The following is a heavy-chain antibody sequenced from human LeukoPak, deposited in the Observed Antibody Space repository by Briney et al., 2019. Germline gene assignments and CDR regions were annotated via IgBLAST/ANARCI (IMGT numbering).Heavy chain of an antibody. CDR1: GFTFSSYE. D-gene: IGHD5-12*01. V-gene: IGHV3-48*03. CDR2: ISSSGSTI. CDR3: AREVSGYDFGY. J-gene: IGHJ4*02. Sequence: GGSLRLSCAASGFTFSSYEMNWVRLAPGKGLEWVSYISSSGSTIYYADSVRGRFTISRDNAKNSLYLQMNSLRAEDTAVYYCAREVSGYDFGYWGQGTLVTVSS.